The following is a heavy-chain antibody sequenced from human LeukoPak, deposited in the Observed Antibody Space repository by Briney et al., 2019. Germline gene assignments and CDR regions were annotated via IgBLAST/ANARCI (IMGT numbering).Heavy chain of an antibody. Sequence: GESLKISCKASGYSFDSYWIAWVRQKPGKGLEWMGIMHPGESEINYSPSFEGQVTISADTSIITAYLEWYSLKASDSAIYYCAKAIASLGSGARYFDPWGQGTMITVSS. J-gene: IGHJ5*02. CDR2: MHPGESEI. CDR1: GYSFDSYW. V-gene: IGHV5-51*01. D-gene: IGHD5/OR15-5a*01. CDR3: AKAIASLGSGARYFDP.